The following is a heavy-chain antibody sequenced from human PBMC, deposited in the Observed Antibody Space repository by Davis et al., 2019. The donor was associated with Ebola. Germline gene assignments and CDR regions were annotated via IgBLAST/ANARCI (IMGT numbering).Heavy chain of an antibody. CDR3: ARDIRPFDS. V-gene: IGHV3-7*01. J-gene: IGHJ4*02. CDR1: GFSFSDFW. CDR2: INKDGSDK. Sequence: PGGSLRLSCAASGFSFSDFWMTWVRQAPGKGLEWVGNINKDGSDKYYGASLGGRFTISRDNAKNSLYLQMNSLSSEDTAIYFCARDIRPFDSWGQGTLVTVSS.